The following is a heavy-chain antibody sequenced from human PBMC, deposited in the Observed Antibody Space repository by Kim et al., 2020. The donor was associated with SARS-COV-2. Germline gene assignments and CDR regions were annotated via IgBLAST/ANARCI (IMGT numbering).Heavy chain of an antibody. CDR3: ARLRGYSYGPLGYFDY. CDR2: INSDGSST. D-gene: IGHD5-18*01. J-gene: IGHJ4*02. CDR1: GFTFSSYW. V-gene: IGHV3-74*01. Sequence: GGSLRLSCAASGFTFSSYWMHWVRQAPGKGLVWVSRINSDGSSTSYADSVKGRFTISRDNAKNTLYLQMNSLRAEDTAVYYCARLRGYSYGPLGYFDYWGQGTLVTVSS.